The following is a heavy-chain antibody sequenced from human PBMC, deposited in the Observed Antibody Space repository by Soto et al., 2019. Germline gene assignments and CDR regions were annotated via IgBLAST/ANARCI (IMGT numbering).Heavy chain of an antibody. CDR2: INPNSGGT. CDR3: ARALGSYGSNDAFDI. J-gene: IGHJ3*02. D-gene: IGHD5-18*01. Sequence: ASVKVSCKASGYTFTGYYMHWVRQAPGQGLEWMGWINPNSGGTNYAQKFQGWVTMTRDTSISTAYMELSRRRSDDTAVYYCARALGSYGSNDAFDIWGQGTMVTVSS. V-gene: IGHV1-2*04. CDR1: GYTFTGYY.